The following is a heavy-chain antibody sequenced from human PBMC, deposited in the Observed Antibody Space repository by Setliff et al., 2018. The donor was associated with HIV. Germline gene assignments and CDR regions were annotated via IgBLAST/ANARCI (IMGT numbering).Heavy chain of an antibody. J-gene: IGHJ6*03. Sequence: LKISCKGSGYSFTSYWIGWVRQMPGKGLEWMGIIYPGDSDTRYSPSFQGQVTISADKSISTAYLQWSSLKASDTAMYYCARLSGDTDYYYYYYMDVWGKGTTVTVSS. V-gene: IGHV5-51*01. D-gene: IGHD3-10*01. CDR3: ARLSGDTDYYYYYYMDV. CDR2: IYPGDSDT. CDR1: GYSFTSYW.